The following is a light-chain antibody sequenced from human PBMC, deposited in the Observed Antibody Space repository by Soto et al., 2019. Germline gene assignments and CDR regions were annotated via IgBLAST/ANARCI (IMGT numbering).Light chain of an antibody. J-gene: IGKJ5*01. CDR3: QQRSNWPPIT. Sequence: PGGRATLSCRASQSVDSYLAWYQQKPGQAPRLLIYDASNRATGIPARFSGSGSGTDFTLTISSLEPEDFAVYYCQQRSNWPPITFGQGTRLEIK. V-gene: IGKV3-11*01. CDR1: QSVDSY. CDR2: DAS.